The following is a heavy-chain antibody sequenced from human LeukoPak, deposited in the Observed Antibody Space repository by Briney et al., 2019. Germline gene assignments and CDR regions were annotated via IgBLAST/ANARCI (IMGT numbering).Heavy chain of an antibody. Sequence: GGSLIPSCEASGFTFSDSAMSWVRQASGRGLEWVSLISASGGNSYYADSVKGRFTVSRDSSKNTLHLQMNSLRAEDTAVYYCARDIELSCWGQGTLVTVSS. CDR1: GFTFSDSA. CDR2: ISASGGNS. D-gene: IGHD1-26*01. J-gene: IGHJ4*02. V-gene: IGHV3-23*01. CDR3: ARDIELSC.